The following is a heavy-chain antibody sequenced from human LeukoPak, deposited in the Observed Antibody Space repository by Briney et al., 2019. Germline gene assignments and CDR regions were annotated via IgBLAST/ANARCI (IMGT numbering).Heavy chain of an antibody. Sequence: SETLSLTCTVSGGSISSYYWSWIRQPPGKGLEWIGYIYYSGSTNYNPSLKSRVTISVDTSKNQISLKLSSVTAADTAVYYCARDGYSYGSYYYYGMDVWGQGTTVTVSS. CDR1: GGSISSYY. CDR3: ARDGYSYGSYYYYGMDV. J-gene: IGHJ6*02. CDR2: IYYSGST. V-gene: IGHV4-59*01. D-gene: IGHD5-18*01.